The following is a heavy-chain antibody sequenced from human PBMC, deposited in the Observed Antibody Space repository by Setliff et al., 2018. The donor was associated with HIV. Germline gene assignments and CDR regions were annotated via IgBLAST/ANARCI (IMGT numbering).Heavy chain of an antibody. J-gene: IGHJ4*02. CDR3: AKEVDYLDSSGYNYYFDF. CDR2: IKEDGSEE. Sequence: GGSLRLSCAASGFSITRYWMNWVRQAPGKGLEWVANIKEDGSEEHYVDSVKGRFTISRDNSKNTVFLQMNSLRSEDTAVYHCAKEVDYLDSSGYNYYFDFWGQGTLVTVSS. D-gene: IGHD3-22*01. CDR1: GFSITRYW. V-gene: IGHV3-7*03.